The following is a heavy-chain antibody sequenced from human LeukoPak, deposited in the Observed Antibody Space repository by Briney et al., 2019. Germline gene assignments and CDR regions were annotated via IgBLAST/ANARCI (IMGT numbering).Heavy chain of an antibody. CDR3: TRRLDE. CDR2: INQDGSEK. D-gene: IGHD3-16*01. V-gene: IGHV3-7*01. J-gene: IGHJ1*01. CDR1: GFSFNNDW. Sequence: GGSLRLSCATSGFSFNNDWMDWVRQAPGRGLEWVANINQDGSEKNCLDSVKGRFTISRDNAQNSLYLQMNGLRVEDTAVYYCTRRLDEWGQGTLVTVSS.